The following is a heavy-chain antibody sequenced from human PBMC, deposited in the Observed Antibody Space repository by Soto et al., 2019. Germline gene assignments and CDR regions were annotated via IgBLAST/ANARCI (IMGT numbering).Heavy chain of an antibody. D-gene: IGHD2-2*02. J-gene: IGHJ6*02. CDR2: IIPIFGTA. CDR3: ARGMIVVVPASIARYYYYGMDV. Sequence: SVKVSCKASGGTFSSYAISWVRQAPGQGLEWMGGIIPIFGTANYAQKFQGRVTITADESTSTAYMELSSLRSEDTAVYYCARGMIVVVPASIARYYYYGMDVWSQGTTVTVS. CDR1: GGTFSSYA. V-gene: IGHV1-69*13.